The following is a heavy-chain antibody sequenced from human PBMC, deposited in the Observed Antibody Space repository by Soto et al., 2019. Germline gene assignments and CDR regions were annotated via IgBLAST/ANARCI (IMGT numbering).Heavy chain of an antibody. D-gene: IGHD6-19*01. J-gene: IGHJ6*02. CDR1: GFTFSSYA. CDR3: AAVLVTRGPQWLD. Sequence: EVQLLESGGGLVQPGGSLRLSCAASGFTFSSYAMSWVRQAPGKGLEWVSAISGSGGSTYYADSVKGRFTISSDNSKNTLYLPMNSLRAEDTAVYYCAAVLVTRGPQWLDWGQGTTVTVSS. CDR2: ISGSGGST. V-gene: IGHV3-23*01.